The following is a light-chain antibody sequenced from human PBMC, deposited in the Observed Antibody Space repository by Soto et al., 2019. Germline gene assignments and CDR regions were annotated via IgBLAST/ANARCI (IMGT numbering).Light chain of an antibody. CDR1: QNVDSNH. CDR2: GAS. CDR3: QQYGSFSWS. V-gene: IGKV3-20*01. Sequence: EIVLTQSPGTLSLSPGERATLSCRASQNVDSNHLAWYQQKPGQAPRIIIFGASGRATGIPDRFSGSGSGTDFTLTISRLEPEDFAVYYCQQYGSFSWSFGQGTKVEIK. J-gene: IGKJ1*01.